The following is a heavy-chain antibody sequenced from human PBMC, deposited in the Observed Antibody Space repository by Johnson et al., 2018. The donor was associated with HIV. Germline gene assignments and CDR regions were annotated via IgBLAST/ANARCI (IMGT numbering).Heavy chain of an antibody. D-gene: IGHD6-6*01. CDR1: GFTFSNYW. CDR3: ARDRGAARDAFDI. J-gene: IGHJ3*02. Sequence: VQLVESGGGLVQPGGSLRLSCAASGFTFSNYWMSWVRQAPGKGLEWVANIKQDGSEKYYVDSVKGRFTISRDNAKNSLYLQMNSLRAEDTAVYYCARDRGAARDAFDIWGQGTMVTVSS. CDR2: IKQDGSEK. V-gene: IGHV3-7*05.